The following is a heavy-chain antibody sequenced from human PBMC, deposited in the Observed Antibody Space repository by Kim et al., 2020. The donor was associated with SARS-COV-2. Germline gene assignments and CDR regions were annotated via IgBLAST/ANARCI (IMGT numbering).Heavy chain of an antibody. D-gene: IGHD3-22*01. Sequence: GGSLRLSCAASGFTFSSYAMSWVRQAPGKGLEWVSAISGSGGSTYYADSVKGRFTISRDNSKNTLYLQMNSLRAEDTAVYYCAKSSRERYYYDSSGYYPGDYWGQGTLVTVSS. CDR3: AKSSRERYYYDSSGYYPGDY. CDR1: GFTFSSYA. V-gene: IGHV3-23*01. CDR2: ISGSGGST. J-gene: IGHJ4*02.